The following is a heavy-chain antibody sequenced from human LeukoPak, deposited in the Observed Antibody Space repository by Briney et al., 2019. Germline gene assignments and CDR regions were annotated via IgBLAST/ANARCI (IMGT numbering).Heavy chain of an antibody. CDR2: INHSGST. V-gene: IGHV4-34*01. CDR3: ASLKGSGSYLYYYYYYGMDV. D-gene: IGHD3-10*01. CDR1: GGSFSGYY. J-gene: IGHJ6*04. Sequence: NASETLSLTCAVYGGSFSGYYWSWIRQPPGKGLEWIGEINHSGSTNYNPSLKSRVTISVDTSKNQFSLKLSSVTAADTAVYYCASLKGSGSYLYYYYYYGMDVWGKGTTVTVSS.